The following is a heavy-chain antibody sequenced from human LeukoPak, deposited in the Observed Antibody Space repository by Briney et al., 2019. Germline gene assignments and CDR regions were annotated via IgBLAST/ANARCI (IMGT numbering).Heavy chain of an antibody. CDR3: AQSGTYFPFDN. CDR1: GFTVSSNY. D-gene: IGHD1-26*01. V-gene: IGHV3-66*01. Sequence: PGGSLRLSCAASGFTVSSNYMSWVRQAPGKGLEWVSVTYSGGNTYYADSVKGRFTISRDNSKNTLYLQMNSLRAEDTAVYYCAQSGTYFPFDNWGQGTLVTVSS. J-gene: IGHJ4*02. CDR2: TYSGGNT.